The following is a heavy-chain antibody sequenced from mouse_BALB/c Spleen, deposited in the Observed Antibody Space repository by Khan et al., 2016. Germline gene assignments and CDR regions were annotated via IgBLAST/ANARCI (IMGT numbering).Heavy chain of an antibody. V-gene: IGHV1-55*01. CDR2: IYPVTDST. D-gene: IGHD4-1*01. Sequence: QVQLQQPGAELVKPGTSVKMSCKASGYTFTSYWMHWVRQRPGQGLEWIGDIYPVTDSTNYNEKFKSRATLTVDTSSCTAYMQLSSLTSEDSAVYYCARLGPEDYFDYWGQGTTLTVSS. CDR3: ARLGPEDYFDY. CDR1: GYTFTSYW. J-gene: IGHJ2*01.